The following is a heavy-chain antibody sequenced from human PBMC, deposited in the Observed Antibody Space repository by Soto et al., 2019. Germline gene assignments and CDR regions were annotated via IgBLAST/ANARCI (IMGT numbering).Heavy chain of an antibody. D-gene: IGHD3-22*01. CDR2: ISAYNGNT. V-gene: IGHV1-18*01. J-gene: IGHJ4*02. CDR3: ARLPDSSGYYYGSLDY. CDR1: GYTFTCYG. Sequence: ASVKVSCKASGYTFTCYGISWVRQAPGQGLEWMGWISAYNGNTNYAQKLQGRVTMTTDTSTSTAYMELRSLRSDDTAVYYCARLPDSSGYYYGSLDYWGQGTLVTVSS.